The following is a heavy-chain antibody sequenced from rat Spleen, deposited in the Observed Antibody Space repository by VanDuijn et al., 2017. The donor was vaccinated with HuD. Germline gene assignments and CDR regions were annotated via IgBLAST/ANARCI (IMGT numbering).Heavy chain of an antibody. CDR2: IWTGGST. D-gene: IGHD1-9*01. CDR3: ATQGTTGIPFDY. J-gene: IGHJ2*01. Sequence: QVQLKESGPGLVQPSQTLSLTCTVAGFSLTSYNVHWVRQPPGKGLEWMGVIWTGGSTAYNSLLKSRLSISRDTSKSQVFLKMNSLQTEDTATYYCATQGTTGIPFDYWGQGVMVTVSS. V-gene: IGHV2-30*01. CDR1: GFSLTSYN.